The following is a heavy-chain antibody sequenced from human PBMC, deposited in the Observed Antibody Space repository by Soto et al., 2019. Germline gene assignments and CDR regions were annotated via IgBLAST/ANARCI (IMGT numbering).Heavy chain of an antibody. CDR2: INPIFGTA. CDR1: GGTFSSYV. J-gene: IGHJ6*02. Sequence: QVQLVQSGAEVKKPGSSVKVSCKASGGTFSSYVISWVRQAPGQGLEWMGGINPIFGTANYAQKFQGRVTITAADSTSTDLRDLISLRAEDTAVYSWAPEGRGLVPAVIPDDGMDVSCQGTTVTVSS. D-gene: IGHD2-2*01. CDR3: APEGRGLVPAVIPDDGMDV. V-gene: IGHV1-69*12.